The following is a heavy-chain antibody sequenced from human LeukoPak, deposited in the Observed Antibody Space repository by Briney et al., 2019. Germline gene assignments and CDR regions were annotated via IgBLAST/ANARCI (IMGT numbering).Heavy chain of an antibody. CDR2: ISSSSYV. V-gene: IGHV3-21*01. Sequence: GGSPRLSCAASGFTFSSYNMNWVRQAPGKGLEWVSSISSSSYVYYADSVRGRFTISRDNGKDSLYLQMNSLRAEDTAVYYCARDVGSGHGFDIWGQGTMVTVSS. CDR3: ARDVGSGHGFDI. D-gene: IGHD6-19*01. CDR1: GFTFSSYN. J-gene: IGHJ3*02.